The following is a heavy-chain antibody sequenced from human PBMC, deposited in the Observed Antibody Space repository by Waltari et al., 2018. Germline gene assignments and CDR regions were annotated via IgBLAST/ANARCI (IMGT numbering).Heavy chain of an antibody. CDR3: ARGLGYCTNGVCYPYYYYYMDV. CDR1: GGSISSYY. Sequence: QVQLQESGPGLVKPSETLSLTCTVSGGSISSYYWSWIRQPPGKGLEWIGYIYYSGSTNTTPALKSRVTISVDTSKNQFSLKLSSVTAADTAVYYCARGLGYCTNGVCYPYYYYYMDVWGKGTTVTVSS. D-gene: IGHD2-8*01. V-gene: IGHV4-59*01. J-gene: IGHJ6*03. CDR2: IYYSGST.